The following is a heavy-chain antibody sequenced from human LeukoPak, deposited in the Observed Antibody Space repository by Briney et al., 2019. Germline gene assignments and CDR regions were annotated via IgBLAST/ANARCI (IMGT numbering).Heavy chain of an antibody. CDR2: IFYSGST. V-gene: IGHV4-59*01. CDR1: GGSISSYY. J-gene: IGHJ6*03. Sequence: PSETLSLTCNVSGGSISSYYWSWIRQPPGKGLEWIGYIFYSGSTNYNPSLKSRVTISVDTLKNQFSLKLSSVTAADTAVYYCARSGTVTTFYYNYYMDVWGKGTTVTVSS. CDR3: ARSGTVTTFYYNYYMDV. D-gene: IGHD4-17*01.